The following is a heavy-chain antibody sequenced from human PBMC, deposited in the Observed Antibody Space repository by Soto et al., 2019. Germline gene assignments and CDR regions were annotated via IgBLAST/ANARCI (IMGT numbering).Heavy chain of an antibody. V-gene: IGHV3-48*03. Sequence: LRLSCAASGFAFSNYEMNWGRQAPGKGLEWVSYISLSGSTIYYADSVKGRFTISRDDAKNSLYLQMDSLRADDTAVYYCARESFSASPNFFDYWGQGTLVTVSS. J-gene: IGHJ4*02. D-gene: IGHD3-3*02. CDR3: ARESFSASPNFFDY. CDR1: GFAFSNYE. CDR2: ISLSGSTI.